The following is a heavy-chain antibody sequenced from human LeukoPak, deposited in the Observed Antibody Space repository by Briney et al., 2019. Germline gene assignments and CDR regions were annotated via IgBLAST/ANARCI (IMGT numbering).Heavy chain of an antibody. Sequence: GGSLRLSCAASGFTFTRHWMHWVRHAPEKGLVGVSHINADVSATYYAPSLKGRFTISRDNARNTLYLQMHSLTAEATGVYYCVRGALRDCSYTSCTRGNWFDPWGQGTLVTVSS. V-gene: IGHV3-74*01. CDR1: GFTFTRHW. CDR3: VRGALRDCSYTSCTRGNWFDP. D-gene: IGHD2-2*01. CDR2: INADVSAT. J-gene: IGHJ5*02.